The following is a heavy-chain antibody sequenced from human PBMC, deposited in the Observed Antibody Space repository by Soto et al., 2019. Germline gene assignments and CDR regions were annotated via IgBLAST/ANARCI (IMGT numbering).Heavy chain of an antibody. CDR3: ARHFYDSSGYYFALGLDV. CDR1: GGSIGSHY. J-gene: IGHJ6*02. Sequence: LSVTFTVSGGSIGSHYWSWIRQPPGKGLEWIGHIYYTGSTNYNPSLKSRVTISIDTSENQFSLKLHSGTATDTAVYYCARHFYDSSGYYFALGLDVWGQGTTVTVS. V-gene: IGHV4-59*11. CDR2: IYYTGST. D-gene: IGHD3-22*01.